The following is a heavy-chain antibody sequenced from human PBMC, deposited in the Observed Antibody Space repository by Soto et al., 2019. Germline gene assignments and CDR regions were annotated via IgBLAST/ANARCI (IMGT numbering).Heavy chain of an antibody. Sequence: SETLSLSCTVSGGSISSDYWSWIRQSPGQGLQWIGYTYYIGNTNYNPSLESRVTISLDRSKNQFSLKMTSVTAADTAVYYCARHVIFGDLDYWGQGALVTVSS. D-gene: IGHD3-3*01. CDR3: ARHVIFGDLDY. V-gene: IGHV4-59*08. CDR2: TYYIGNT. CDR1: GGSISSDY. J-gene: IGHJ4*02.